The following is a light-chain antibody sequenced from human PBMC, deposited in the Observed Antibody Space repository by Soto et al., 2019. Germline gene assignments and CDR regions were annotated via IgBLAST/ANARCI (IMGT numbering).Light chain of an antibody. CDR1: QSVSSTY. CDR3: QQYDSSPYT. CDR2: AAS. V-gene: IGKV3-20*01. J-gene: IGKJ2*01. Sequence: ESVLTQSPGTLSLYPGERATLSCRASQSVSSTYLSWYQQKPGQASRLLIYAASTRETGIPDTFSGSVSGTDFTLSISRLEPEDFAVYYCQQYDSSPYTVGQGTKLEIK.